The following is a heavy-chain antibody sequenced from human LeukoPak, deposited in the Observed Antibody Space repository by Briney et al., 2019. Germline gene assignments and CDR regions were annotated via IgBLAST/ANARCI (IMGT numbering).Heavy chain of an antibody. CDR3: AREFDAFDI. J-gene: IGHJ3*02. CDR2: INHSGST. V-gene: IGHV4-34*01. Sequence: PSETLSLTCAVYGGSFSGYYWSWIRQPPAKGQEWIGEINHSGSTNYNPSLKSRVTISVDTSKNQFSLKLSSVTAADTAVYYCAREFDAFDIWGQGTMVTVSS. CDR1: GGSFSGYY.